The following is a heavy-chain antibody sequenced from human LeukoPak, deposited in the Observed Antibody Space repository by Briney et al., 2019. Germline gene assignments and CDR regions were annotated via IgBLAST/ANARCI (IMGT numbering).Heavy chain of an antibody. CDR2: IYTSGST. CDR3: ARLSGYSSSWYSDAFDI. Sequence: PSETLSLTCTVSGGSISSYYWSWIRQPAGKGLEWIGRIYTSGSTNYNPSLKSRVTMSVDTSKNQFSLKLSSVTAADTAVYYCARLSGYSSSWYSDAFDIWGQGTMVTVSS. V-gene: IGHV4-4*07. D-gene: IGHD6-13*01. CDR1: GGSISSYY. J-gene: IGHJ3*02.